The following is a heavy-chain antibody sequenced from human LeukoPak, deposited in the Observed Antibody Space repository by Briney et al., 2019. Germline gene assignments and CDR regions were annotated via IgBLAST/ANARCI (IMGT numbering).Heavy chain of an antibody. J-gene: IGHJ4*02. CDR3: AKDWSQWLATLFDY. V-gene: IGHV3-30*02. CDR1: GFTFRSYG. Sequence: GGSLRLSCAASGFTFRSYGMHWVRQAPGKGLEWVAFIRYDGSNKYYADSVKGRFTISRDNSKNTLYLQMNSLRAEDTAVYYCAKDWSQWLATLFDYWGQGTLVTVSS. D-gene: IGHD6-19*01. CDR2: IRYDGSNK.